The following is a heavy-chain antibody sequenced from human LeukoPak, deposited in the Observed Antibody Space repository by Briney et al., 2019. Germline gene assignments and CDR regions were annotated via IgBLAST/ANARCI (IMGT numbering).Heavy chain of an antibody. CDR2: IYYSGST. CDR1: GGSISSYY. D-gene: IGHD2-2*01. Sequence: SETLSLTCTVSGGSISSYYWSWIRQPPGKGLEWIGYIYYSGSTNYNPSLKSRVTISVDTSKNQFSLKLSSVTAADTAVYYCARSSTSCYVCRPDAFDIWGQGTMVTVPS. J-gene: IGHJ3*02. CDR3: ARSSTSCYVCRPDAFDI. V-gene: IGHV4-59*01.